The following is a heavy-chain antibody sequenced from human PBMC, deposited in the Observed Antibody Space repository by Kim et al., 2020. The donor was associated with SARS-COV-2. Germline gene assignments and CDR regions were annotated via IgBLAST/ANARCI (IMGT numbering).Heavy chain of an antibody. CDR3: ARASGHASY. Sequence: SETLSLTCAVYGGSFSGYYWSWIRQPPGKGLEWIGEINHSGSTNYNPSLKSRVTISVDTSKNQFSLKLSSVTAADTAVYYCARASGHASYWGQGTLVTVSS. CDR1: GGSFSGYY. CDR2: INHSGST. J-gene: IGHJ4*02. V-gene: IGHV4-34*01. D-gene: IGHD2-8*02.